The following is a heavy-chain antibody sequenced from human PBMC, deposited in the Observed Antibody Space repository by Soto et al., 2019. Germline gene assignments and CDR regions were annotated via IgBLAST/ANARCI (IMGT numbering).Heavy chain of an antibody. J-gene: IGHJ6*03. CDR1: GLTFGSYD. Sequence: GGSLKLPVAASGLTFGSYDMNWARQARGKGLEWVSAIGTAGDTYYPGSVKGRFTISRENAKNSLYLQMNSLRAGDTALYYCARGWLATGGSLSYMDVWGKGTTVTVSS. V-gene: IGHV3-13*01. D-gene: IGHD6-13*01. CDR2: IGTAGDT. CDR3: ARGWLATGGSLSYMDV.